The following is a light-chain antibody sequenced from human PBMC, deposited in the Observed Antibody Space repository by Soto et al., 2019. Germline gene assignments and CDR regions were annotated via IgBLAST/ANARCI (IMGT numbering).Light chain of an antibody. CDR3: SSYPSSSTPYV. Sequence: QSALTQPASVSGSPGQSITISCTGTSSDVGAYNYVSWYQQHPGKAPKLMIHEVSKRPSGVSNRFSGSKSGNTASLTISGLQAEDEADYYCSSYPSSSTPYVFGTGTKLTVL. CDR2: EVS. CDR1: SSDVGAYNY. J-gene: IGLJ1*01. V-gene: IGLV2-14*01.